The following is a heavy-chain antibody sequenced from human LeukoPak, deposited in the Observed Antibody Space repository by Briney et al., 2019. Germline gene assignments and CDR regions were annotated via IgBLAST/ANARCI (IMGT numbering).Heavy chain of an antibody. D-gene: IGHD3-10*01. CDR3: ATALGNGMDV. Sequence: ASVKVSCEVSGYTLTELSMHWVRQAPGKGLEWMGGFDPEDGETIYAQKFQGRVTMTEDTSTDTAYMELSSLRSEDTVVYYCATALGNGMDVWGQGTTVTVSS. J-gene: IGHJ6*02. CDR2: FDPEDGET. CDR1: GYTLTELS. V-gene: IGHV1-24*01.